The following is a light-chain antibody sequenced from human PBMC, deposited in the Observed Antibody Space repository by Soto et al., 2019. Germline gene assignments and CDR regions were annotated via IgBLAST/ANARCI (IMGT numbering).Light chain of an antibody. Sequence: IEMTQSPSSLSASVGDGVTSTCRASQGIRNDLGWYQQKPGKAPKRLIYAASSLQSGVPSRFSGSGSGTEFTIPISRLQAEDFATSYRLQPSPYPLTFGQGTTVDI. J-gene: IGKJ1*01. CDR1: QGIRND. CDR3: LQPSPYPLT. V-gene: IGKV1-17*01. CDR2: AAS.